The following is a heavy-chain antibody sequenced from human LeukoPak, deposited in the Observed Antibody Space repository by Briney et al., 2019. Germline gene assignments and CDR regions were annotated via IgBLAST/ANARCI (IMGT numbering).Heavy chain of an antibody. CDR3: ASRTTVTNALSFDY. Sequence: SETLSLTCGVSGYFVSSGYYWGWIRQPPGKGLEWIGNIYNTGSTYYNPSRKSRVTISVDTSNNQFSLKLSSVTSADTAVYYCASRTTVTNALSFDYWGQGSLVIVSS. V-gene: IGHV4-38-2*01. J-gene: IGHJ4*02. CDR2: IYNTGST. CDR1: GYFVSSGYY. D-gene: IGHD4-11*01.